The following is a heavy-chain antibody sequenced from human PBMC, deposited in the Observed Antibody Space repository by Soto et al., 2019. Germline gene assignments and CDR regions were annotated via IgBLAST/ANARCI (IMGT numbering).Heavy chain of an antibody. D-gene: IGHD6-13*01. Sequence: QVQLVQSGAEVKKPGASVKVSCKASGYTFTSYGISWVRQAPGHGLEWMGWITAYNGNTNYAQKLQGRVTMTTNTSTSTAYMELRSLRSDDTPVYDCARDLALFIAAAGPQGDYWGQGTLVTVSS. CDR2: ITAYNGNT. CDR3: ARDLALFIAAAGPQGDY. J-gene: IGHJ4*02. CDR1: GYTFTSYG. V-gene: IGHV1-18*01.